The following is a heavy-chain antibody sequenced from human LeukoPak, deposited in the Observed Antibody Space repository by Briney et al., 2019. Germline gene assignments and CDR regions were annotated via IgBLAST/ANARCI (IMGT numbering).Heavy chain of an antibody. D-gene: IGHD1-1*01. CDR3: ARGRVSSSTWYSTYYYYFYMDV. Sequence: SETLSLTCSVSDDPITMYYWTWIRQPPGKGLEWIGYVDHTGSTNFNPSLNGRVSISRDTTKNLFSLRLRSVTAADTAVYFCARGRVSSSTWYSTYYYYFYMDVWGKGTTVTVSS. V-gene: IGHV4-59*01. J-gene: IGHJ6*03. CDR1: DDPITMYY. CDR2: VDHTGST.